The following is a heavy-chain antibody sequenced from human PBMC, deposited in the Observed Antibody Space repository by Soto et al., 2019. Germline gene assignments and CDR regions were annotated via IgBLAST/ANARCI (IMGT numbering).Heavy chain of an antibody. Sequence: SETLSLTCTVSGGSVSSGSYYWSWIRQPPGKGLEWIGYIYYSGSTNYNPSLKSRVTISVDTSKNQFSLKLSSVTAADTAVYYCARLVGAGLRRFHYYYYMDVWGKGTTVTVSS. CDR1: GGSVSSGSYY. CDR2: IYYSGST. V-gene: IGHV4-61*01. J-gene: IGHJ6*03. CDR3: ARLVGAGLRRFHYYYYMDV. D-gene: IGHD1-26*01.